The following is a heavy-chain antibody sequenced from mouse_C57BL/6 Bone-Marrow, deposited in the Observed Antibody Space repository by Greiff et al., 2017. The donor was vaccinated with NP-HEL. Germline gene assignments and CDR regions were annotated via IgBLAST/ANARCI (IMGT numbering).Heavy chain of an antibody. CDR1: GYTFTSYW. CDR3: ARRVDYYGSSFYAMDY. D-gene: IGHD1-1*01. J-gene: IGHJ4*01. V-gene: IGHV1-52*01. CDR2: IDPSDSET. Sequence: QVQLQQPGAELVRPGSSVQLSCKASGYTFTSYWMHWVKQRPIQGLEWIGNIDPSDSETHYNQKFKDKATLTVDKSSSTAYMQLSSLTSEDSAVYYCARRVDYYGSSFYAMDYWGQGTSVTVSS.